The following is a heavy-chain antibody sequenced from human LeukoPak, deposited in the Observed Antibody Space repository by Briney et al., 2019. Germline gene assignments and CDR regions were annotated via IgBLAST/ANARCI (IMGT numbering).Heavy chain of an antibody. J-gene: IGHJ4*02. CDR1: GGSIRSYH. D-gene: IGHD2-8*01. CDR3: ARTTSNGSADY. V-gene: IGHV4-59*08. Sequence: SETLSLTCTVSGGSIRSYHWSWIRQSPGKALEWIAYINSRGDTKYNPSLKSRVTISMDTPKNKFSLKVSSVTDAYTALYFCARTTSNGSADYWGQGTQVTVSA. CDR2: INSRGDT.